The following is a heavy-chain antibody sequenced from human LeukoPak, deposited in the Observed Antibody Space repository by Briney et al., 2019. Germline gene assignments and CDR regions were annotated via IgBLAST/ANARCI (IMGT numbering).Heavy chain of an antibody. V-gene: IGHV3-23*01. D-gene: IGHD7-27*01. CDR1: GFTFSSYD. CDR2: ISGSGGST. J-gene: IGHJ5*02. CDR3: AKDAWAFGP. Sequence: GGSLRHSCEAYGFTFSSYDMRWVRQAPGKRLEWVSAISGSGGSTYYADSVKGRFTISRDNSKNTLYLQMNSLRAEDTAVYYCAKDAWAFGPWGRGTLVTVSS.